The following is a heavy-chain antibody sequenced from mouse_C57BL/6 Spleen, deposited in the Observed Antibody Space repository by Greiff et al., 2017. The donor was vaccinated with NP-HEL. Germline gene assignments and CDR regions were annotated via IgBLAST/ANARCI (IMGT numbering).Heavy chain of an antibody. V-gene: IGHV1-19*01. CDR3: ARAITTVVAMDY. Sequence: VQLQQSGPVLVKPGASVKMSCKASGYTFTDYYMNWVKQSHGKSLEWIGVINPYNGGTSYNQKFKGKATLTVDKSSSTAYMELNSLTSEDSAVYYCARAITTVVAMDYWGQGTSVTVSS. CDR1: GYTFTDYY. J-gene: IGHJ4*01. CDR2: INPYNGGT. D-gene: IGHD1-1*01.